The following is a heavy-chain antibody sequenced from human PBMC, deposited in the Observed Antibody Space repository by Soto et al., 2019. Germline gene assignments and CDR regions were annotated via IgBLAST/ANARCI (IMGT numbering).Heavy chain of an antibody. D-gene: IGHD1-7*01. CDR2: IYYSGST. CDR1: GFSISSGGYY. J-gene: IGHJ4*02. V-gene: IGHV4-31*03. Sequence: SETLSLTCTVSGFSISSGGYYWSWIRQHPGKGLEWIGYIYYSGSTYYNPSLKSRVTISVDTSKNQFSLKLSSVTAADTAVYYCARGFSLTGTTRFHFDYWGQGTLVTVSS. CDR3: ARGFSLTGTTRFHFDY.